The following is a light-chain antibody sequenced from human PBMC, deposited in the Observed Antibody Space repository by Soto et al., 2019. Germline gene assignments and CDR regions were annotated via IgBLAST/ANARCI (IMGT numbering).Light chain of an antibody. Sequence: DIQMTQSPSSLSASVGDRVTITCRASQSISSYLNWYQQKPGKAPKLLIYAASSLQSGGPSRFSGSGSGTDVTLTISSLQPEDFATYYCQQSYSTPQTFGQGTKVEIK. V-gene: IGKV1-39*01. CDR3: QQSYSTPQT. CDR2: AAS. CDR1: QSISSY. J-gene: IGKJ1*01.